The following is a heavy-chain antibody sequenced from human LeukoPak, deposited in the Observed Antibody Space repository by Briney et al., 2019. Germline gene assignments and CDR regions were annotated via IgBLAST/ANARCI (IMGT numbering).Heavy chain of an antibody. D-gene: IGHD1-14*01. V-gene: IGHV1-69*06. CDR1: GGTFSSYA. J-gene: IGHJ5*02. CDR3: AAHRGRYWFDP. Sequence: ASVKVSCKASGGTFSSYAISWVRQAPGQGLEWMGGITPIFGTANYAQKFQGRVTITADKSTSTAYMELSSLRSEDTAVYYCAAHRGRYWFDPWGQGTLVTVSS. CDR2: ITPIFGTA.